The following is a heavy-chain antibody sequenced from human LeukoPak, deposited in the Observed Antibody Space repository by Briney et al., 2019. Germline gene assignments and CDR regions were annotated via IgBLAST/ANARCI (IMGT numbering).Heavy chain of an antibody. CDR2: INHSGST. Sequence: SETLSLTCAVYGGSFSGYYWSWIRQPPGKGLEWIGEINHSGSTNYNPSLKSRVTISVDTSKNQFSLRLSSVTAADTAVYYCARFNMVRGVDYWGQGTLVTVSS. CDR1: GGSFSGYY. CDR3: ARFNMVRGVDY. V-gene: IGHV4-34*01. D-gene: IGHD3-10*01. J-gene: IGHJ4*02.